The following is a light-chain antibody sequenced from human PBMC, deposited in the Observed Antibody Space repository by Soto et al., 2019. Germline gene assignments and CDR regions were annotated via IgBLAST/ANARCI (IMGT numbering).Light chain of an antibody. J-gene: IGKJ1*01. CDR3: QQYDQGPRT. CDR1: QSISSN. V-gene: IGKV3-15*01. Sequence: EIVMTQSPDTLSLSPGERATLSCRASQSISSNLAWYQQKPGQAPRLLLYGASTSATGVPVRFSGSGSGTVFTLTINHLQSEDFVTYYCQQYDQGPRTFGQGTKVEL. CDR2: GAS.